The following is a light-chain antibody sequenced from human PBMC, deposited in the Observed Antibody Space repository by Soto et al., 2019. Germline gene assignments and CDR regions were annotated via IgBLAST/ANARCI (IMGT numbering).Light chain of an antibody. CDR2: DAS. V-gene: IGKV3-15*01. CDR3: QKYYTAPET. J-gene: IGKJ1*01. Sequence: EIVMTQSPATLSVSPGERATLSCRASQSVSSNLAWYQQKVGQAPRVLIYDASTRATGIPGRFSGSGSGTDFTLTISSLQPEDVATYYCQKYYTAPETFGQGTKVDIK. CDR1: QSVSSN.